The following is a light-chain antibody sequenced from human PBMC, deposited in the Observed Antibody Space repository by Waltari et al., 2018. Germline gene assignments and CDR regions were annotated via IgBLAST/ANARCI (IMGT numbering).Light chain of an antibody. V-gene: IGLV2-23*02. CDR3: CSYAGNRSVL. J-gene: IGLJ3*02. CDR1: SSDVRAYNL. Sequence: QSALTQPVSVSGSPGQSITVSCSGTSSDVRAYNLLSWYQQHPGRAPKLLIYEVSLRPSGISSRFSGSKSGNTASLTVSGLQAEDEAEYSCCSYAGNRSVLFGGGTKLTVL. CDR2: EVS.